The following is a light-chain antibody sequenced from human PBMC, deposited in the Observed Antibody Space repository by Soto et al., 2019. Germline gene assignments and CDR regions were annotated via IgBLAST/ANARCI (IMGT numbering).Light chain of an antibody. CDR1: SSDGGSNKF. CDR2: EGT. J-gene: IGLJ1*01. CDR3: SYYASAAHYV. Sequence: TEPSSVSVSPGQAITISCTGISSDGGSNKFVSWYQQRPGKAPKLMIYEGTKRPPAVSNRFSAYKSGNTASLTISGLQDEDEDDYHCSYYASAAHYVFGDGPKVPAL. V-gene: IGLV2-23*01.